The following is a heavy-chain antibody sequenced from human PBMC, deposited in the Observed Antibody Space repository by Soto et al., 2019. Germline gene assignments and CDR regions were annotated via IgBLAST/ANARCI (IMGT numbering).Heavy chain of an antibody. Sequence: SETLSLTCTVSGGSISNSNYYWGWIRQPPGKGLEWIGSIYYSGSTYYNPSLKSRVTISVDTSKNQFSLKLSSVTAADTAVYYCARNGKAAAGIDPWGQGTLVTVSS. CDR2: IYYSGST. D-gene: IGHD6-13*01. CDR1: GGSISNSNYY. V-gene: IGHV4-39*01. J-gene: IGHJ5*02. CDR3: ARNGKAAAGIDP.